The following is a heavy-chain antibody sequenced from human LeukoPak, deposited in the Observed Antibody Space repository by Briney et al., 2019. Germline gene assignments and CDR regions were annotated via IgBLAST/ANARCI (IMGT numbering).Heavy chain of an antibody. CDR1: VFTFSTYW. J-gene: IGHJ4*02. V-gene: IGHV3-74*01. D-gene: IGHD5-12*01. CDR2: INTDGSTT. Sequence: PGGSLRLSRAGSVFTFSTYWMHWVRQAPGGGVVGVSGINTDGSTTSYADSVKGRFSISRGNAKNTVYLQMSSLRAEDTAVYYCAKESGYDVDLEYWGQGALVTVSS. CDR3: AKESGYDVDLEY.